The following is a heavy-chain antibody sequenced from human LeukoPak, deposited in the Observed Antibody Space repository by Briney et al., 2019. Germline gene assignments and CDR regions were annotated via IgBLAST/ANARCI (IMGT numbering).Heavy chain of an antibody. Sequence: SETLSLTCAVYGGSFSGYYWSWIRQPPGKGLEWIGEINHSGSTNYNPSLKSRVTISVDTSKNQFSLKLSSVTAADTAVYYRASLGSYQRRYYFDYWGQGTLVTVSS. CDR2: INHSGST. J-gene: IGHJ4*02. D-gene: IGHD1-26*01. CDR3: ASLGSYQRRYYFDY. V-gene: IGHV4-34*01. CDR1: GGSFSGYY.